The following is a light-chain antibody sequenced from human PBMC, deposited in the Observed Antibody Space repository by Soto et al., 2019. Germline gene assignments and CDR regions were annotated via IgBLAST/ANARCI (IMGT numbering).Light chain of an antibody. J-gene: IGKJ4*01. CDR1: QDINIY. Sequence: DIQMTQFPSSLSAFVGDRVTITCQASQDINIYLNWYQQKPGKAPKLLIYDASNLATGVPSKFSGGGSETDFTFTISSLQPEDIATYYCQQYGNLPLSFGGGTKVEIK. CDR2: DAS. CDR3: QQYGNLPLS. V-gene: IGKV1-33*01.